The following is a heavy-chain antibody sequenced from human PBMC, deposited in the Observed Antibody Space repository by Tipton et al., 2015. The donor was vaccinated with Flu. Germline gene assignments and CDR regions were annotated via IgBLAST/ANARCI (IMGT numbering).Heavy chain of an antibody. J-gene: IGHJ4*02. CDR1: GASINSNF. CDR2: IYSGGST. V-gene: IGHV4-59*08. Sequence: LRLSCTVSGASINSNFWSWIRQPPGKGLEWIGYIYSGGSTKYNPYFESRVTMSIDTSKNQFSLKVTSVTAADTAVYYCARSSSAYDYVWGGSYYFDFWGQGTLVTVSS. D-gene: IGHD3-16*01. CDR3: ARSSSAYDYVWGGSYYFDF.